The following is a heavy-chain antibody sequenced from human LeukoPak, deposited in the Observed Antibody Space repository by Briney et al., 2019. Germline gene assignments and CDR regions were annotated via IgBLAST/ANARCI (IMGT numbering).Heavy chain of an antibody. CDR1: GDSVSSNSAA. D-gene: IGHD6-19*01. V-gene: IGHV6-1*01. Sequence: SQTLSLTCAISGDSVSSNSAAWSWIRQSPSRGLEWLGRTYYRSKWYHDYAVSVRSRVSVNPDTSKNQFSLQLNSVTPEDTAVYYCARFLGIGSQRYYFDSWGQGTLVTVSS. CDR3: ARFLGIGSQRYYFDS. CDR2: TYYRSKWYH. J-gene: IGHJ4*02.